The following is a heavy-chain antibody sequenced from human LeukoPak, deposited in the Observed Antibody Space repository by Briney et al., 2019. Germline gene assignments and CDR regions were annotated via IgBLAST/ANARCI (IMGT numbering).Heavy chain of an antibody. CDR2: IYYSGST. CDR3: ARVHPHYYGSGSYYAYYYYYGMDV. CDR1: GGSISSYY. V-gene: IGHV4-59*01. D-gene: IGHD3-10*01. J-gene: IGHJ6*02. Sequence: SETLSLTCTVSGGSISSYYWSWIRQPPGKGLEWIGYIYYSGSTNYNPSLKSRVTISVDTSKNQFSLKLSSVTAADTAVYYCARVHPHYYGSGSYYAYYYYYGMDVSGQGTTVTVSS.